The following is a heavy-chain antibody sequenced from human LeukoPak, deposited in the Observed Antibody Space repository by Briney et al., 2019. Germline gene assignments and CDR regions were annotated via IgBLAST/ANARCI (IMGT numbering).Heavy chain of an antibody. Sequence: GASVKVSCKASGYTFTGYYMHWVRQAPGQGLEWMGWINPNSGGTNYAQKFQGRVTMTGDTSISTAYMELSRLRSDDTAMYYCARESSSWVRVDYWGQGTLVTVS. D-gene: IGHD6-13*01. CDR2: INPNSGGT. CDR3: ARESSSWVRVDY. CDR1: GYTFTGYY. J-gene: IGHJ4*02. V-gene: IGHV1-2*02.